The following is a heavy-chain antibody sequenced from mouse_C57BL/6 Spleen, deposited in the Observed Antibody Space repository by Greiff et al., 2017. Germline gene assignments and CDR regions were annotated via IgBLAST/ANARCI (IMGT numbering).Heavy chain of an antibody. V-gene: IGHV1-4*01. CDR1: GYTFTSYT. CDR2: INPSSGYT. Sequence: QVQLKQSGAELARPGASVKMSCKASGYTFTSYTMHWVKQRPGQGLEWIGYINPSSGYTKYNQKFKDKATLTADKSSSTAYNQLSSRTSEDSAVYYCSRSYYYGSSNYWYFDVWGTGTTVTVSS. J-gene: IGHJ1*03. D-gene: IGHD1-1*01. CDR3: SRSYYYGSSNYWYFDV.